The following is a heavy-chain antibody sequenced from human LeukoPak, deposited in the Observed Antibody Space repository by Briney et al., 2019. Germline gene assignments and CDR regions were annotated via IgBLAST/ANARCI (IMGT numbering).Heavy chain of an antibody. V-gene: IGHV3-74*01. CDR3: VMGRAYNY. Sequence: GGSLRLSCAASGFTFSSYWMQWVRHAPGKGLVWVSLINNDGSTNYADSVKGRFTISRDNAKSTVFLQMNSLRPEDTAVYFCVMGRAYNYWGRGTMVTVSS. J-gene: IGHJ4*03. CDR2: INNDGST. CDR1: GFTFSSYW. D-gene: IGHD5-18*01.